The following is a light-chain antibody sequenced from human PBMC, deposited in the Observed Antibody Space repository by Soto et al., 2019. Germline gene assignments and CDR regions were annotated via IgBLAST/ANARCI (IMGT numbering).Light chain of an antibody. J-gene: IGLJ2*01. Sequence: QSALTQPPSASGSPGQSVTISCTGSSSDVGGYNYVSWYQQYPGKAPKLMIYDVEKRPSGVPDRFSGSKSGNTASLTISGLQAEDEADYYCSSYTTSSTLVFGGGTKVTVL. CDR1: SSDVGGYNY. V-gene: IGLV2-14*03. CDR2: DVE. CDR3: SSYTTSSTLV.